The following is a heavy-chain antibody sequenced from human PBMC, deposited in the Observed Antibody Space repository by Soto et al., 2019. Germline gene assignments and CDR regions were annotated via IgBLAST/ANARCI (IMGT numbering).Heavy chain of an antibody. CDR3: AKDHDTIFEVVTGYYYCGMDV. D-gene: IGHD3-3*01. J-gene: IGHJ6*02. Sequence: LRLSCAASGFTFRSYGMHWVRQAPGKGLEWVAVISYDGSNKYYADTVKGRLTISRDNSKNTLYLQMNSLRAEDTAVYSCAKDHDTIFEVVTGYYYCGMDVWGQGTTVTVSS. CDR2: ISYDGSNK. V-gene: IGHV3-30*18. CDR1: GFTFRSYG.